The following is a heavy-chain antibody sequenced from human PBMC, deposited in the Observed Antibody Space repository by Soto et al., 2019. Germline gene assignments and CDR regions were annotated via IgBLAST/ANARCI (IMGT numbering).Heavy chain of an antibody. J-gene: IGHJ4*02. Sequence: QMQLVQSGPEVKKPGTSVKVSCKASGFTFTSSAVQWVRQARGQRLEWIGWTVVGSGNTNYAQKFQERVTITRDMSTSTAYMELSSLRSEDTAVYYCAASGYYDSSGPDYWGQGTLVTVSS. CDR3: AASGYYDSSGPDY. V-gene: IGHV1-58*01. CDR1: GFTFTSSA. D-gene: IGHD3-22*01. CDR2: TVVGSGNT.